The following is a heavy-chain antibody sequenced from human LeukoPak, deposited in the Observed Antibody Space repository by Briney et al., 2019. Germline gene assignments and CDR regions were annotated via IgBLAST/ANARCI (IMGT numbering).Heavy chain of an antibody. CDR3: NTDGDYGDYVDS. J-gene: IGHJ4*02. CDR2: IKNKIDGGTT. CDR1: GFTFNLAW. Sequence: GGTLRLSCAASGFTFNLAWINWVRQAPGKGLEWVGRIKNKIDGGTTDYAAPVKGRFTISRDDSKNTVYLQMNSLKSEDTALYYCNTDGDYGDYVDSWGQGTLVTVSS. V-gene: IGHV3-15*07. D-gene: IGHD4-17*01.